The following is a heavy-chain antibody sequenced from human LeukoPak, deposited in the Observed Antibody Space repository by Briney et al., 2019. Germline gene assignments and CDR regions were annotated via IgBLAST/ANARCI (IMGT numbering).Heavy chain of an antibody. CDR3: AREGREYAAWGYSSYKGAFDI. V-gene: IGHV1-69*13. CDR2: IIPIFGTA. J-gene: IGHJ3*02. D-gene: IGHD6-19*01. Sequence: SVKVSCKAPGGTFSSYAISWVRQAPGQGLEWMGGIIPIFGTANYAQKFQGRVTITADESTSTAYMELSSLRSEDTAVYYCAREGREYAAWGYSSYKGAFDIWGQGTMVTVSS. CDR1: GGTFSSYA.